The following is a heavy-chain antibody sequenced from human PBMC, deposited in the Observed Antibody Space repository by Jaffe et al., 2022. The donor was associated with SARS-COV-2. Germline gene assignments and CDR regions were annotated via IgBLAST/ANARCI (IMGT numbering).Heavy chain of an antibody. CDR2: INHSGST. D-gene: IGHD4-17*01. Sequence: QVQLQQWGAGLLKPSETLSLTCAVYGGSFSGYYWSWIRQPPGKGLEWIGEINHSGSTNYNPSLKSRVTISVDTSKNQFSLKLSSVTAADTAVYYCARGRGVMTTVVSVDYWGQGTLVTVSS. V-gene: IGHV4-34*01. CDR3: ARGRGVMTTVVSVDY. CDR1: GGSFSGYY. J-gene: IGHJ4*02.